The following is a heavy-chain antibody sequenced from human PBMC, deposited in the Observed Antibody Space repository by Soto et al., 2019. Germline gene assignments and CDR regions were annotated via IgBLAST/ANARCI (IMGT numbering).Heavy chain of an antibody. CDR2: ISGYNGDT. J-gene: IGHJ4*02. Sequence: QVQLVQSGPEVKEPGASVKVSCKASGYTFTSYGITWVRQGPGQGLEWVGWISGYNGDTNYAQKVQGRISVTTDTSTSTAYLEGRSLRSDDTAVYYCAREVGAWFDFWGQGTLVTVSS. CDR1: GYTFTSYG. V-gene: IGHV1-18*01. D-gene: IGHD1-26*01. CDR3: AREVGAWFDF.